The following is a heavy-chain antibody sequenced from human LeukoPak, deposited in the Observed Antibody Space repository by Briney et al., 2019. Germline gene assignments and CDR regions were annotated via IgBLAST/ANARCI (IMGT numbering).Heavy chain of an antibody. CDR2: IYNSGRT. CDR1: GFTFNDFW. J-gene: IGHJ6*03. Sequence: GSLRLSCVASGFTFNDFWMNWVRQPPGKGLEWIGCIYNSGRTNYNPSLKSRVTISVDTSKNQFSLKLSSVTAADTAVYYCARAKYYYYMDVWGKGTTVTVSS. CDR3: ARAKYYYYMDV. V-gene: IGHV4-59*01.